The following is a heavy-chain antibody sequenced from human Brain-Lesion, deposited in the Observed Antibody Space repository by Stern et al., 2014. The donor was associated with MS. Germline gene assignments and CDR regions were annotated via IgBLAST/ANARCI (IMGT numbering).Heavy chain of an antibody. CDR3: AGEEDIRYCSGGSCTGNWFDP. V-gene: IGHV4-39*01. Sequence: QVQLQESGPGLVKPSETLSLTCTVAGGSVSSTSYAWAWIRQPPGKGLEWIGTIYYSGNPYSSPPLKSRLPISLDTPKNQFSLQLRSGTAADTAVYYCAGEEDIRYCSGGSCTGNWFDPWGQGTLVTVSS. J-gene: IGHJ5*02. CDR2: IYYSGNP. D-gene: IGHD2-15*01. CDR1: GGSVSSTSYA.